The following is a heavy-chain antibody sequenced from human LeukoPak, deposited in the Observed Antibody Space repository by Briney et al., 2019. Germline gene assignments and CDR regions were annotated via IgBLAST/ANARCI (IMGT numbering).Heavy chain of an antibody. V-gene: IGHV4-4*07. CDR3: ARDRGRGEWELLDYFDY. CDR1: GGSISSYY. Sequence: PSETLSLTCTVSGGSISSYYWSWIRQPAGKGLEWIGRIDISGATNYNPSLKSRVTMSLDTSTNQFSLKLISVTAADTAVYYCARDRGRGEWELLDYFDYWGQGTLVTVSS. D-gene: IGHD1-26*01. J-gene: IGHJ4*02. CDR2: IDISGAT.